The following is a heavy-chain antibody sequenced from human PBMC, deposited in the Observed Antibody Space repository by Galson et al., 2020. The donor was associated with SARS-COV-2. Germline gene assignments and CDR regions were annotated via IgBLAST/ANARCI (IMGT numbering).Heavy chain of an antibody. Sequence: ASVKVSCKASGYTFTSYGISWVRQAPGQGLAWMGWISAYNGNTNYAQKLQDRVTMTTDTSTSTAYMELRSLRSDDTAVYYCARDNPIVVVPAADPLDPWGQGTLVTVSS. J-gene: IGHJ5*02. CDR1: GYTFTSYG. CDR2: ISAYNGNT. V-gene: IGHV1-18*04. D-gene: IGHD2-2*01. CDR3: ARDNPIVVVPAADPLDP.